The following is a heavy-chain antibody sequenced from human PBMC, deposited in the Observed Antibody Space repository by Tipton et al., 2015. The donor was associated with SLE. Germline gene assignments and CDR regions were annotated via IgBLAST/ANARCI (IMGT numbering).Heavy chain of an antibody. CDR1: GGSISSYY. D-gene: IGHD6-6*01. Sequence: TLSLTCTVSGGSISSYYWSWVRQPPGKGLEWIGYIYYSGSTNYNPSLKIQVTISVDTSKNQFSLKLRSVTAADTAVYYCAREGIAARRGYFDYWGQGTLVTVSS. CDR2: IYYSGST. J-gene: IGHJ4*02. V-gene: IGHV4-59*01. CDR3: AREGIAARRGYFDY.